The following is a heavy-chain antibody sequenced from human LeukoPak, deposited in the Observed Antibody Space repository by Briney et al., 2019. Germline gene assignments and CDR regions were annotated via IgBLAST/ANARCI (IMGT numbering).Heavy chain of an antibody. J-gene: IGHJ4*02. CDR1: GGSFSGYY. D-gene: IGHD3-22*01. Sequence: SETLPLTCAVYGGSFSGYYWSWIRQPPGKGLEWIGEINHSGSTNYNPSLKSRVTISVDTSKNQFSLKLSSVTAADTAVYYCARGPEEFYYYDSSGYIDYWGQGILVTVSS. V-gene: IGHV4-34*01. CDR2: INHSGST. CDR3: ARGPEEFYYYDSSGYIDY.